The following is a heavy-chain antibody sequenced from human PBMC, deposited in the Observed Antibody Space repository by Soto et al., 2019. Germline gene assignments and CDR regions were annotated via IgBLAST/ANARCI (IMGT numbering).Heavy chain of an antibody. CDR3: AKNRRGRPNLDF. CDR2: TSAYMVT. V-gene: IGHV1-18*01. D-gene: IGHD3-3*01. J-gene: IGHJ4*02. CDR1: GYTFTSYG. Sequence: ASVKVSCKASGYTFTSYGISWVRQAPGQGLEWMGWTSAYMVTNYAQKFQGRVTMTTDTSTSTAYMELRSLRSDDTAVYYCAKNRRGRPNLDFGGRGHLVTVSS.